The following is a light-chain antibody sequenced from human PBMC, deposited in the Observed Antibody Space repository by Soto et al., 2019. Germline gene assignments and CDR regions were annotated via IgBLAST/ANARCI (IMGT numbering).Light chain of an antibody. CDR1: QSISSSY. CDR2: AAS. Sequence: EIVLTQSPGTLSLSPGERATLSCRASQSISSSYLAWYQQKPGQAPRLLIYAASSRATCSPDRFSGSGSGTAFTLTISRLEPEDVAVYYCQQYGSSSYTFGQGTQLEIK. J-gene: IGKJ2*01. CDR3: QQYGSSSYT. V-gene: IGKV3-20*01.